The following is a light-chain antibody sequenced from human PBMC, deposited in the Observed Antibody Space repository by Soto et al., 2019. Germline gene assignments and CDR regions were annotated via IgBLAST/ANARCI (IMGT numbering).Light chain of an antibody. Sequence: EIVMTQSPVTLSVSPGDRATISCRASQSVDINLAWYQQKPGQTPKLLIYVASTRATGIPARFSGSGSGTEITLTISSPQSEDFAVYYCQQYNVWPLTFGGGTKVEFK. V-gene: IGKV3-15*01. J-gene: IGKJ4*01. CDR2: VAS. CDR3: QQYNVWPLT. CDR1: QSVDIN.